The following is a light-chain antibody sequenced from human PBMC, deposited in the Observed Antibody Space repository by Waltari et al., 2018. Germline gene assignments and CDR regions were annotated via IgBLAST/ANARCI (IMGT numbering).Light chain of an antibody. V-gene: IGLV2-14*01. CDR1: SSDDGGYKY. J-gene: IGLJ3*02. CDR2: DVS. Sequence: QSALTQPASVSGSPGQSITISCTGHSSDDGGYKYVSWYQQHPGKAPKVMIYDVSKRPSGVSNRFSGSKSSNTVSLTISGLQAEDEADYYCSSYTSSNTWVFGGGTKLTVL. CDR3: SSYTSSNTWV.